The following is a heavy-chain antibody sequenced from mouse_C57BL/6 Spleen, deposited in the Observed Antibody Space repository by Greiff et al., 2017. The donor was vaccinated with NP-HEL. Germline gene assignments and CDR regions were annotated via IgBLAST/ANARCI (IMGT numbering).Heavy chain of an antibody. Sequence: VKLQESGPGLVAPSQSLSITCTVSGFSLTSYGVDWVRQSPGKGLEWLGVIWGVGSTNYNSALKSRLSISKDNSKSQVFLKMNSLQTDDTAMYYCASRDYSKGAMDYWGQGTSVTVSS. V-gene: IGHV2-6*01. D-gene: IGHD2-5*01. CDR1: GFSLTSYG. CDR2: IWGVGST. CDR3: ASRDYSKGAMDY. J-gene: IGHJ4*01.